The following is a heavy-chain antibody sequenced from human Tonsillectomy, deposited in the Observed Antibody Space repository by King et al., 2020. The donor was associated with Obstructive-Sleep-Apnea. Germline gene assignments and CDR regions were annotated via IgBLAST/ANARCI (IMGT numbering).Heavy chain of an antibody. V-gene: IGHV4-39*07. CDR2: MYNSGRI. CDR3: ARGPAVAGIAKIYS. Sequence: QLQESGPGLVKPSETLSLICTVSGDSIDSTSYYWAWIRQPPGKGLQWIGSMYNSGRIHYNPSLKSRVTISVDTSKNQFSLRVSGVTAADTAVYYCARGPAVAGIAKIYSWGQGTLVTVSS. D-gene: IGHD6-19*01. J-gene: IGHJ4*02. CDR1: GDSIDSTSYY.